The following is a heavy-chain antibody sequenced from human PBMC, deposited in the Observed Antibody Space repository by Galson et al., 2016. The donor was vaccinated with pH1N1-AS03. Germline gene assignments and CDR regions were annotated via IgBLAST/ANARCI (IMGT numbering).Heavy chain of an antibody. J-gene: IGHJ6*02. CDR1: GGSITSYY. CDR2: ISDAGST. CDR3: ARATLEQLGADDYYYYGMDV. Sequence: ETLSLTCTVSGGSITSYYWTVIRQPPGKGLEWIGYISDAGSTKYNPSLKSRVTISIDMSKKQFSLKLSSVTAADTAVYYCARATLEQLGADDYYYYGMDVWGQGTTVTVSS. V-gene: IGHV4-59*08. D-gene: IGHD6-6*01.